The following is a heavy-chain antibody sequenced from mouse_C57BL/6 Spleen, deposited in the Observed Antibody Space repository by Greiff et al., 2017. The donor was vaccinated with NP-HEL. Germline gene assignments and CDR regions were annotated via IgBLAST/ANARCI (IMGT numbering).Heavy chain of an antibody. V-gene: IGHV1-72*01. CDR2: IDPNSGGT. D-gene: IGHD2-2*01. CDR3: AKDGYERAMDY. CDR1: GYTFTSYW. J-gene: IGHJ4*01. Sequence: QVQLKQPGAELVKPGASVKLSCKASGYTFTSYWMHWVKQRPGRGLEWIGRIDPNSGGTKYNEKFKSKATLTVDKPSSTAYMQLSSLTSEDSAVYYCAKDGYERAMDYWGQGTSVTVSS.